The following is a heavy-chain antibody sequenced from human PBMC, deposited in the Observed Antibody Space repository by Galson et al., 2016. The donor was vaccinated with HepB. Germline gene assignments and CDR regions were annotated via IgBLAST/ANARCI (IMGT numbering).Heavy chain of an antibody. J-gene: IGHJ4*02. Sequence: PALVKPTQTLTLTCTFSGFSFSSSIVGMGWIRQPPGKAPEWLALIYWDGDKRYSPSLKSRLSISKDTSKNQVVLTMTSMDPVDTATYYCAHVSCGYYCLFDFWGQGTLVTVSS. CDR1: GFSFSSSIVG. CDR3: AHVSCGYYCLFDF. V-gene: IGHV2-5*02. CDR2: IYWDGDK. D-gene: IGHD1-26*01.